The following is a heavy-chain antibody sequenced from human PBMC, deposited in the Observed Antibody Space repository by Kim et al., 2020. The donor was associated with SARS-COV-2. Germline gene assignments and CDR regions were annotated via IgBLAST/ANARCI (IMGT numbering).Heavy chain of an antibody. V-gene: IGHV7-4-1*02. CDR3: ARGFNWNSDAFDI. J-gene: IGHJ3*02. D-gene: IGHD1-1*01. Sequence: YAQGFTGRFVFSLDTSVSTAYLQISSLKAEDTAVYYCARGFNWNSDAFDIWGQGTMVTVSS.